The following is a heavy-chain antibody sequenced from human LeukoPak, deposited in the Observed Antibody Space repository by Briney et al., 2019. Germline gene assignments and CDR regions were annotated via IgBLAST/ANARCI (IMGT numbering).Heavy chain of an antibody. CDR3: AKRGVVIRVILVGFHKEAYYFDS. V-gene: IGHV3-23*01. J-gene: IGHJ4*02. Sequence: GGSLRLSCAVSGLTLSNYGMSWVRQAPGKGLEWVAGISDSGGRTNYADSVRGRFTISRDNPKNTLYLQMNSLRAEDTAVYFCAKRGVVIRVILVGFHKEAYYFDSGGQGALVTVSS. CDR1: GLTLSNYG. CDR2: ISDSGGRT. D-gene: IGHD3-22*01.